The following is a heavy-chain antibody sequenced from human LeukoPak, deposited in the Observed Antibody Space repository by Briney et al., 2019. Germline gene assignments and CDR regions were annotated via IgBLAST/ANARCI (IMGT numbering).Heavy chain of an antibody. CDR3: ARDPQLGEREHYMDV. V-gene: IGHV1-8*03. CDR1: GYTFTSYD. CDR2: MNPNSGNT. Sequence: ASVKVSCKASGYTFTSYDINWVRQATGQGLEWMGWMNPNSGNTGYAQKFQGRVTITRNTSISTAYMELSSLRSEDTAVYYCARDPQLGEREHYMDVWGKGTTVTVSS. D-gene: IGHD3-16*01. J-gene: IGHJ6*03.